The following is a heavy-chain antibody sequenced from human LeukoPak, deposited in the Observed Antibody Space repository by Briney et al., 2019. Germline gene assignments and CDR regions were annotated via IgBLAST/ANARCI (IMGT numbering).Heavy chain of an antibody. D-gene: IGHD3-16*01. CDR3: ANDSSYEWNSNWFDP. CDR1: GFTFDDYA. V-gene: IGHV3-9*01. Sequence: GRSLRLSCAASGFTFDDYAMHWVRQAPGKGLEWVSGISWSSGSIGYADSVKGRFTISRDNAKNSLYLQMNSLRAEDAALYYCANDSSYEWNSNWFDPWGQGTLVTVSS. CDR2: ISWSSGSI. J-gene: IGHJ5*02.